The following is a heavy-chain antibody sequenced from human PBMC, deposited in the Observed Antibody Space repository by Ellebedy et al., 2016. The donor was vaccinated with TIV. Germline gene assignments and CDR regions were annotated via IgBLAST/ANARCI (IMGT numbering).Heavy chain of an antibody. Sequence: MPSETLSLTCTVSGGSIRSSSYYWGWIRLPPGNGLEWIGNIYYSGSTYYNPSLQSRVTISVDTSKNQFSLRLNSVTAADTAVYYCARFVRATKAFDIWGQGTMVTVSS. CDR1: GGSIRSSSYY. CDR3: ARFVRATKAFDI. CDR2: IYYSGST. V-gene: IGHV4-39*07. D-gene: IGHD5-12*01. J-gene: IGHJ3*02.